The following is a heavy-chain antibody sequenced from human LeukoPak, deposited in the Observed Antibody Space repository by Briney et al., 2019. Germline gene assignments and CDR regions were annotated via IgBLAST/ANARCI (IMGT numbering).Heavy chain of an antibody. Sequence: SETLPLTCVVSGYSISSGYYWVWIRQPPGEGLEWIASIHHSGSTYYNPSLKSRVSISVDTSKNQFSLKLTSVTAADTAVYYCARDPSVTTRPYWHFNLWGSGTLVTVSS. CDR1: GYSISSGYY. D-gene: IGHD4-17*01. CDR2: IHHSGST. CDR3: ARDPSVTTRPYWHFNL. J-gene: IGHJ2*01. V-gene: IGHV4-38-2*02.